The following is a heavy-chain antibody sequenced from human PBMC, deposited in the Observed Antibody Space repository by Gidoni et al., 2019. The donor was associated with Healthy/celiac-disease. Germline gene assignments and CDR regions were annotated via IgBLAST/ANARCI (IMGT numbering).Heavy chain of an antibody. CDR3: AKGISTSCYSPLDV. Sequence: EVQLLESGGGLVQPGGSLILSCAASVFTFSSYAMSWVRQDPGKGLEWVSAISGSGGSTDYADSVKGRFTICRDNSKNTLYLQMNSRRAEDTAVYYCAKGISTSCYSPLDVWGQGTTVTVAS. J-gene: IGHJ6*02. CDR2: ISGSGGST. V-gene: IGHV3-23*01. D-gene: IGHD2-2*02. CDR1: VFTFSSYA.